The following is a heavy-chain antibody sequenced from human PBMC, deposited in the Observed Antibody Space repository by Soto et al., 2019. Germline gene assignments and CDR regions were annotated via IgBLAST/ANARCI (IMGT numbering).Heavy chain of an antibody. Sequence: GGSLRLSCAASGFTFSSYAMHWVRQAPGKGLEWVAVISYDGSNKYYADSVKGRFTISRDNSKNTLYLQMNSLRAEDTAVYYCARYDGNDDILTGLIDLWGQGSSVTGSS. CDR2: ISYDGSNK. CDR3: ARYDGNDDILTGLIDL. J-gene: IGHJ4*02. V-gene: IGHV3-30-3*01. D-gene: IGHD3-9*01. CDR1: GFTFSSYA.